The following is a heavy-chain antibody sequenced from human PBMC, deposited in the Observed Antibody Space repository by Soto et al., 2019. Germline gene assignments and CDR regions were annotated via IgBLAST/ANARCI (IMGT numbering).Heavy chain of an antibody. D-gene: IGHD5-18*01. J-gene: IGHJ4*02. CDR1: GFTFTNAW. CDR2: IKTKTEGETT. CDR3: TTLVRGYSYGDH. V-gene: IGHV3-15*01. Sequence: EVQLVESGGGLVEPGGSLRLSCAASGFTFTNAWMSWVRQAPGKGLEWVGRIKTKTEGETTDYAAPAKGRFTVTRDDSRNTLYLQMNSLKTEDTAVYYCTTLVRGYSYGDHWGQGTQVTVSS.